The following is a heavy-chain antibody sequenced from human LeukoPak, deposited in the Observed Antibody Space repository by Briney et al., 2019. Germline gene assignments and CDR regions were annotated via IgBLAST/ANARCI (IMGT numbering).Heavy chain of an antibody. CDR2: INPHSGDT. CDR1: GYTFTGYY. V-gene: IGHV1-2*02. J-gene: IGHJ4*02. D-gene: IGHD1-26*01. CDR3: ARGIVGATIHY. Sequence: ASVKVSCKASGYTFTGYYIHWVRQAPGQGLEWVGWINPHSGDTNYAQNFQGRVTMTRDTSISTAYLGLSRLRSDDTAVYYCARGIVGATIHYWGQGTLVTVSS.